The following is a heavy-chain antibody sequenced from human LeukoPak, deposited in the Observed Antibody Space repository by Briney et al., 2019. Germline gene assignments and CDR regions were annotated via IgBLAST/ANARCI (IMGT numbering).Heavy chain of an antibody. V-gene: IGHV1-18*01. Sequence: ASVTVSCKASGYTFTSYGISWVRQAPGQGLEWMGWISAYNGNTNYAQKLQGRVTITTDTSTSTAYMELRSLRSDDTAVYYCARDVLYYYDSSGIDYWGQGTLVTVSS. D-gene: IGHD3-22*01. CDR3: ARDVLYYYDSSGIDY. J-gene: IGHJ4*02. CDR1: GYTFTSYG. CDR2: ISAYNGNT.